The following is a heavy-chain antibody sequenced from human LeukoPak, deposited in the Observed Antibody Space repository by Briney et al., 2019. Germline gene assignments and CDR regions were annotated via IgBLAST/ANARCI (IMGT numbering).Heavy chain of an antibody. V-gene: IGHV1-46*01. Sequence: ASVKVSCKASGYTFTSYYMNWVRQAPGQGLEWMGIINPSGGSTSYAQKFQGRVTMTRDMSTGTVYMELSSLRSEDTAVYYCAREHDYGAPLDYWGQGTLVTVSS. J-gene: IGHJ4*02. CDR1: GYTFTSYY. CDR2: INPSGGST. D-gene: IGHD4-17*01. CDR3: AREHDYGAPLDY.